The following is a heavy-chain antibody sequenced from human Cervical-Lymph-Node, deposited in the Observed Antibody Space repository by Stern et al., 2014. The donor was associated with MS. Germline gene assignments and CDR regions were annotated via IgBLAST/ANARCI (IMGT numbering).Heavy chain of an antibody. Sequence: QVQLVQSGAEVKKPGSSVRVSCKASGGTFSSYAISWVRQAPGPGLEWIGWIIPIVGTANYAQKFKVRVTITADDSTTTAYMEVSSLRSEDTAVYFCASSVGELTPEAVWGQGTTVTVSS. CDR3: ASSVGELTPEAV. J-gene: IGHJ6*02. V-gene: IGHV1-69*01. CDR2: IIPIVGTA. CDR1: GGTFSSYA. D-gene: IGHD3-10*01.